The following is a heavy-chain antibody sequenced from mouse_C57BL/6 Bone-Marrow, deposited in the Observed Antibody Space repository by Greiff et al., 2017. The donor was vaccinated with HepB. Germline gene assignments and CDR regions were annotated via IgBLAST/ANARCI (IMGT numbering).Heavy chain of an antibody. CDR1: GFSLTSYG. V-gene: IGHV2-2*01. J-gene: IGHJ2*01. Sequence: QVQLKESGPGLVQPSQSLSITCTVSGFSLTSYGVHWVRQSPGKGPEWLGVIWSGGSTDYNAAFISRLSISKDNSKSQVFFKMNSLQADDTAIYYCARGPFDYWGQGTTLTVSS. CDR2: IWSGGST. CDR3: ARGPFDY.